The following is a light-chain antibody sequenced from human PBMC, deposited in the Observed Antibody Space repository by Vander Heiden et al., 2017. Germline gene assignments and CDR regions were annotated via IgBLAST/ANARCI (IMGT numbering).Light chain of an antibody. CDR1: QSISSW. CDR3: QQYNSYSPQT. V-gene: IGKV1-5*03. CDR2: KAS. J-gene: IGKJ1*01. Sequence: DIQMTQSPSTLSASVGDRVTNTCRASQSISSWLAWYQQKPGKAPKLLIYKASSLESGVPSSFSGSGFGTEFTLTISSLQPDDFATYYCQQYNSYSPQTFGQGTKVEIK.